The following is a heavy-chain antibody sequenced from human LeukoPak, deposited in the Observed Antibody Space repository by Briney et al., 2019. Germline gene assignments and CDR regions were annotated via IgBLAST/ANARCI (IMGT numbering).Heavy chain of an antibody. CDR3: ARHRSAVAGDYTYWYLDL. V-gene: IGHV4-59*08. J-gene: IGHJ2*01. D-gene: IGHD3-10*01. CDR1: GGSFSGYY. Sequence: SETLSLTCAVYGGSFSGYYWSWIRQPPGKGLEWIAYIYYSGNTDYNPSLKSRVAISVDTSNNQFSLTLSSVTAADTAVYFCARHRSAVAGDYTYWYLDLWGRGTLVTVSS. CDR2: IYYSGNT.